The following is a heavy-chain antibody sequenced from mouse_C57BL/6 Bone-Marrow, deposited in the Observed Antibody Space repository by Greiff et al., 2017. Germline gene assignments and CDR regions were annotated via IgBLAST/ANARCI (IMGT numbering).Heavy chain of an antibody. D-gene: IGHD1-1*01. V-gene: IGHV14-4*01. J-gene: IGHJ1*03. CDR3: TTLTTGVAHWYFDV. Sequence: VQLQQSGAELVRPGASVKLSCTASGFNIKDDYMHWVKQRPKQGLEWIGWIDPENGDTEYASKFQGKATITADTSSNTAYLQLSSLTSEDTAVYYCTTLTTGVAHWYFDVWGTGTTVTVSS. CDR2: IDPENGDT. CDR1: GFNIKDDY.